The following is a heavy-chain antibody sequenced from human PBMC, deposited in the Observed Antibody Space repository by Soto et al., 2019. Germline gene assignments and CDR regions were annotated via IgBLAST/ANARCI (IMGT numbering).Heavy chain of an antibody. CDR2: INHSGST. CDR3: ARGIRDYYYYGMDV. CDR1: GGSFRGYD. Sequence: SETLSLTCGVYGGSFRGYDGSRIRQPPGKGLEWIGEINHSGSTNYNPSLKSRVTISVATSKNPFSLQLSSVTAPDTAVYYCARGIRDYYYYGMDVCGRGTPVTVSS. V-gene: IGHV4-34*01. J-gene: IGHJ6*02.